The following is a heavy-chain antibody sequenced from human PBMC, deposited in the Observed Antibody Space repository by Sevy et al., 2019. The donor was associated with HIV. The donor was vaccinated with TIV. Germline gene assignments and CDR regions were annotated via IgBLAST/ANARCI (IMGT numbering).Heavy chain of an antibody. CDR1: GFTISRHW. V-gene: IGHV3-74*01. CDR2: INSDGIVR. CDR3: VRAGTSVYEYYMDV. Sequence: GGSLRLSCEASGFTISRHWMQWVRQVAGKGLEWLSRINSDGIVRVYADSVKGRFIISRDNAKNTVYLQMNNLRAEDTAVYYCVRAGTSVYEYYMDVWGKGATVTVS. D-gene: IGHD3-22*01. J-gene: IGHJ6*03.